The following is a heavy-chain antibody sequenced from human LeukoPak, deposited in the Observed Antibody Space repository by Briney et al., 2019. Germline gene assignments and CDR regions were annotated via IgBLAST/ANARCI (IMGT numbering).Heavy chain of an antibody. Sequence: ASVKVSCKASGYTFTSYYMHWVRQAPGQGLEWMGWINPNNGGTKYAQNFQGRVTMTRDTSISTAYMELDRLRFDDTAVYYCARDPAIAVAGTGLDYFDYWGQGTLVTVSS. V-gene: IGHV1-2*02. J-gene: IGHJ4*02. CDR2: INPNNGGT. CDR3: ARDPAIAVAGTGLDYFDY. D-gene: IGHD6-19*01. CDR1: GYTFTSYY.